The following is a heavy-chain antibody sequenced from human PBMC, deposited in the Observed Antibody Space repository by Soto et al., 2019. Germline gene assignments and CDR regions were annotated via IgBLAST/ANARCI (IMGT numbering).Heavy chain of an antibody. CDR2: IYANGNS. J-gene: IGHJ5*02. CDR3: ARGAGPPWFDP. CDR1: GGSISSYY. V-gene: IGHV4-4*07. Sequence: LSLTCTVSGGSISSYYWSWIRQPAGKGLEWIGRIYANGNSDYNPSLKSRVTVSIDTSKNQFSLKVTSVTAADTAVYYCARGAGPPWFDPWGQGTLVTVSS.